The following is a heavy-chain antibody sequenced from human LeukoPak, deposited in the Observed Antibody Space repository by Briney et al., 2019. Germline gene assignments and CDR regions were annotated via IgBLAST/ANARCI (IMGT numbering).Heavy chain of an antibody. CDR1: GGSISSGGYY. CDR2: INHRGGT. CDR3: ARAYYYDSSAAIDY. D-gene: IGHD3-22*01. J-gene: IGHJ4*02. Sequence: PSQTLSLTCTVSGGSISSGGYYWNWIRQPPGMGLEWIGEINHRGGTGYNPSLKSRVTMSVDTSKNVFSLKLTSVTAADTAVYYCARAYYYDSSAAIDYWGQGILVTVSS. V-gene: IGHV4-30-2*01.